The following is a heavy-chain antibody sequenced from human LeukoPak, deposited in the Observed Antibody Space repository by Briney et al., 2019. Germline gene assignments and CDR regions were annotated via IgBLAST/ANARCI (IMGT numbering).Heavy chain of an antibody. D-gene: IGHD3-3*01. J-gene: IGHJ5*02. CDR3: ARVLLSNYDFWSGYSNWFDP. V-gene: IGHV4-4*07. CDR1: GGSISSYY. Sequence: SETLSLTCTVSGGSISSYYWSWIRQPAGEGLEWIGRIYTSGSTNYNPSLKSRVTISVDTSKNQFSLKLSSVTAADTAVYYCARVLLSNYDFWSGYSNWFDPWGQGTLVTVSS. CDR2: IYTSGST.